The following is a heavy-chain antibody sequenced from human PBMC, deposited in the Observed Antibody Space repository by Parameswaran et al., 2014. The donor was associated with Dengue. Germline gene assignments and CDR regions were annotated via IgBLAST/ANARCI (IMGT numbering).Heavy chain of an antibody. Sequence: WIRQPPGKGLEWIGNIFYSGSAFYSPSLKSRGNISVDTSKNQFSLDLHSLTAADTAVYYCARVTYSGAGNYYNPYFFDKWGQGSRVTVSS. V-gene: IGHV4-39*01. D-gene: IGHD3-10*01. CDR2: IFYSGSA. CDR3: ARVTYSGAGNYYNPYFFDK. J-gene: IGHJ4*02.